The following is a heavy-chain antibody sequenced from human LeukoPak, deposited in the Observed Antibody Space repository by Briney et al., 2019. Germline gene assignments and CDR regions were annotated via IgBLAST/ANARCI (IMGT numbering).Heavy chain of an antibody. CDR2: INHSGST. D-gene: IGHD6-19*01. Sequence: SETLSLTCAVYGGSFSGYYWSWIRQPPGNGLEWIGEINHSGSTNYNPSLKSRVTISVDTSRNQFSLKLSSVTAADTAVYYCARVMRGSSGWSPYYYYYGMDVWGQGTTVTVSS. V-gene: IGHV4-34*01. CDR3: ARVMRGSSGWSPYYYYYGMDV. J-gene: IGHJ6*02. CDR1: GGSFSGYY.